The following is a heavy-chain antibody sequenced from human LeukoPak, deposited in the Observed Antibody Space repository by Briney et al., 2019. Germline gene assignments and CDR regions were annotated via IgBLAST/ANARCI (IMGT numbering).Heavy chain of an antibody. Sequence: GESLKISCKGSGYSFTSYLSGWLRQMPGKGLEWKGIIYPGDSGTSYSPSFQCQVTISADKSISTAYLQWSSLKASDTAMYYCARYPIAAAAFDYWGQGTLVTVSS. V-gene: IGHV5-51*01. CDR2: IYPGDSGT. J-gene: IGHJ4*02. CDR3: ARYPIAAAAFDY. CDR1: GYSFTSYL. D-gene: IGHD6-13*01.